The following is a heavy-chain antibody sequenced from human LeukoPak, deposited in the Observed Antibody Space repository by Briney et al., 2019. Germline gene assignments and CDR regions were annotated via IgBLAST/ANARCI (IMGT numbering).Heavy chain of an antibody. J-gene: IGHJ5*01. D-gene: IGHD3-10*01. CDR3: ARRAYYSVSGSYRWFDS. CDR1: GYSFTSYW. Sequence: GESLKISCEGSGYSFTSYWIGWMRQMPGKGLEWIGMIYPDDSDTRYSPSFQGQVTISVDKSISTAYLQWSSLKASDTAMYYCARRAYYSVSGSYRWFDSWGQGTLVTVSS. CDR2: IYPDDSDT. V-gene: IGHV5-51*01.